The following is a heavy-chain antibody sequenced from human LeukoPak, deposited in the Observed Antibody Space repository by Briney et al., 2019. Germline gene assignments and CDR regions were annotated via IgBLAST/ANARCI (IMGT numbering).Heavy chain of an antibody. CDR2: IYSGGTT. CDR3: ARVSSYGSGSYYHYYFDY. J-gene: IGHJ4*02. CDR1: GFTVSSNY. D-gene: IGHD3-10*01. Sequence: PGGSLRLSCAASGFTVSSNYMSGVRQAPGKGLEWVSVIYSGGTTSYADSVKGRFTISRDNSKNTLFLQLNSLRAEDTAVYYCARVSSYGSGSYYHYYFDYWGQGTLVTVSS. V-gene: IGHV3-53*01.